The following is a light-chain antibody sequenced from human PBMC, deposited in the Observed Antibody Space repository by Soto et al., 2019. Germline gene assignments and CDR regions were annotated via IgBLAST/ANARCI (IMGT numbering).Light chain of an antibody. CDR3: SSYTSSSSYV. V-gene: IGLV2-14*01. Sequence: QSALTQPASVSGSPGQSITISCTGTSSDVGGYNYVSWYQQYPGKAPKLIIYEVSNRPSGVSNRFSGSKSGNTASLTTSGLQAEDEADYYCSSYTSSSSYVFGTGTKVT. CDR2: EVS. J-gene: IGLJ1*01. CDR1: SSDVGGYNY.